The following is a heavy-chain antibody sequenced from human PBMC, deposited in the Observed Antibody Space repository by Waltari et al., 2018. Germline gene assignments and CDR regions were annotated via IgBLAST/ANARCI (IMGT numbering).Heavy chain of an antibody. CDR2: ISPIFGKT. V-gene: IGHV1-69*18. CDR3: ARAQPTGTSYSSSCWDY. CDR1: GVTFSSYA. J-gene: IGHJ4*02. Sequence: QVQLVQSGAEVKKPGCSVKVSCKASGVTFSSYAISWMRPATGQGVEWMGRISPIFGKTNYAQKFKGRVTITADESTSTAYMELSSLRSEDTAVYYCARAQPTGTSYSSSCWDYWGQGTLVTVSS. D-gene: IGHD6-13*01.